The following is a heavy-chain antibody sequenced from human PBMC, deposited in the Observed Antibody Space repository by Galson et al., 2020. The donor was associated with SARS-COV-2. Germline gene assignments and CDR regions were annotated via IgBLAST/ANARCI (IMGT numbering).Heavy chain of an antibody. CDR2: VSYSGGA. Sequence: SETLSLTCTVSGASISSYYWSWIRQPPGKGLEWIGFVSYSGGANSNPSLKSRVTISVDTSKNQFSLKLTSVTTADTAVYYCASLTPYRTWGQGTLVTVSS. CDR1: GASISSYY. D-gene: IGHD2-15*01. V-gene: IGHV4-59*01. CDR3: ASLTPYRT. J-gene: IGHJ5*02.